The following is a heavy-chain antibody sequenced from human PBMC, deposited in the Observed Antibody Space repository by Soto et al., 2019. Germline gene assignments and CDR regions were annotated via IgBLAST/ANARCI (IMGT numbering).Heavy chain of an antibody. CDR3: ARQGYSYVDPQYFQH. V-gene: IGHV1-18*04. D-gene: IGHD5-18*01. J-gene: IGHJ1*01. Sequence: QVQLVQSGAEVKKPGASVKVSCKASGYTFTSYGISWVRQAPGKGLEWMGWSSAYNGNTNYAQKLQGRVSMTTDTSTITAYKVLRSLRSVDAAVYYCARQGYSYVDPQYFQHWAQFTLVTVCS. CDR2: SSAYNGNT. CDR1: GYTFTSYG.